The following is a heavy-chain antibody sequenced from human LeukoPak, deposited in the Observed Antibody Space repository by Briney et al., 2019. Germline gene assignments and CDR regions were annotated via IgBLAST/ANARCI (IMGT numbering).Heavy chain of an antibody. V-gene: IGHV4-59*11. CDR2: VHYSGST. CDR3: ARDSAPVRTSWYFDL. J-gene: IGHJ2*01. Sequence: SETLSLTCTVSGGSISSHYLTWIRQPPGQALERIGYVHYSGSTKYNPSLRSRVTILLDRSKNQFSLKLSSVTAADTAVYYCARDSAPVRTSWYFDLWGRGTLVTVSS. D-gene: IGHD1-14*01. CDR1: GGSISSHY.